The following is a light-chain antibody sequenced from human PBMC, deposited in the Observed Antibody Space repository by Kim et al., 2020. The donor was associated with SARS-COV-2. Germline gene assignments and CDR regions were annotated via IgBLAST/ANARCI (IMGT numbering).Light chain of an antibody. Sequence: QSALTQPASVSGSPGQSFTISCTGTSSDVGGYNYVSWYQQHPGKAPKLMIYDVSKRPSGVSNRFSGSKSGNTASLTISGLQAEDEADYYCSSYTSSSTLTFGGGTQLTVL. CDR2: DVS. CDR1: SSDVGGYNY. J-gene: IGLJ3*02. V-gene: IGLV2-14*01. CDR3: SSYTSSSTLT.